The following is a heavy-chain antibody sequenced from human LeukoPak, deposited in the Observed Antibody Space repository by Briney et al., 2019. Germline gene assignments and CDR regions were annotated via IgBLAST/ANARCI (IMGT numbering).Heavy chain of an antibody. CDR1: GGSISSYY. Sequence: SETLSLTCTVSGGSISSYYWSWIRQPPGEGLEWIGYIYYRGSANYNPSLKSRLTISVDTSKNQFSLKLTSVTAADTAVYYCARDHGHYDFWSGYYPYWGQGTLVTVSS. CDR3: ARDHGHYDFWSGYYPY. CDR2: IYYRGSA. V-gene: IGHV4-59*01. J-gene: IGHJ4*02. D-gene: IGHD3-3*01.